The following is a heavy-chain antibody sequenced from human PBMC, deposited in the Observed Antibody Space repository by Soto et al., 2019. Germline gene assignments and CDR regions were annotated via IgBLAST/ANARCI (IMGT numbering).Heavy chain of an antibody. D-gene: IGHD3-3*01. CDR1: GGSISDHY. CDR3: ARDQNKIDDEDEDLDI. V-gene: IGHV4-59*11. J-gene: IGHJ3*02. Sequence: PSETLSLTCTVSGGSISDHYWSWIRQPPGKGLEWIGYIDHSGSTSYNPSLKSRVSISVDTPNNQFSLRLSAVTAADTAVYYCARDQNKIDDEDEDLDIWGQGTKVTVSS. CDR2: IDHSGST.